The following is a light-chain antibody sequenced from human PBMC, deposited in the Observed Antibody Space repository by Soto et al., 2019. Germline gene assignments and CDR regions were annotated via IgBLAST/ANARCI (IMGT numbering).Light chain of an antibody. CDR3: QVWDSSSDQAV. CDR1: NIGSKS. V-gene: IGLV3-21*04. CDR2: YDS. Sequence: SSELTQPPSVSVAPGKTARITCGGNNIGSKSVHWYQQKPGQAPVLVIYYDSDRPSGIPERFSGSNSGNTATLTISRVEAGDEADYYCQVWDSSSDQAVFGTGTKLTVL. J-gene: IGLJ1*01.